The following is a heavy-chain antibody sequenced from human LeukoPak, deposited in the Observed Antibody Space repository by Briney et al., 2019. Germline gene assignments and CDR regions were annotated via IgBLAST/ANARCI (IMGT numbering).Heavy chain of an antibody. D-gene: IGHD2-15*01. CDR3: EKDQKLFVVVVAATFQH. V-gene: IGHV3-30*02. Sequence: GGSLRLSCAASGFTFNSYGMHWVRQAPGKGLEWVAFIRYDGSNKYYADSVKGRFTISRDNSKNTLYLQMNSLRAEDTAVYYFEKDQKLFVVVVAATFQHWGQGTLVTVSS. CDR2: IRYDGSNK. J-gene: IGHJ1*01. CDR1: GFTFNSYG.